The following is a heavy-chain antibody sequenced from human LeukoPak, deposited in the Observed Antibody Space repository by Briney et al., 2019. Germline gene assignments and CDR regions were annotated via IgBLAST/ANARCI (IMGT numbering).Heavy chain of an antibody. Sequence: ASVKVSCKASGYSFSTYVINWVRQALGQGLEWMGWISAYNGNTNYAQKFQGRVTMTTDTSTSTVHMELRSLRSDDTAVYYCAREGSVWGSYHYFEYWGQGSLVTVSS. CDR3: AREGSVWGSYHYFEY. CDR1: GYSFSTYV. CDR2: ISAYNGNT. J-gene: IGHJ4*02. D-gene: IGHD3-16*02. V-gene: IGHV1-18*01.